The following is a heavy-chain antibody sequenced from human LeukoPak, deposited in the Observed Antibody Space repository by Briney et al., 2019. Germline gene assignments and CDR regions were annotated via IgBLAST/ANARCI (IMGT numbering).Heavy chain of an antibody. V-gene: IGHV3-30-3*01. CDR2: ISYDGSNK. Sequence: GGSLRLSCAASGFTFSSYAMHWVRQAPGKGLEWVAVISYDGSNKYYADSVKGRFTISRDNSKSTLYLQMNSLRAEDTAVYYCARAYGTTAFDYWGQGTLVTVSS. CDR3: ARAYGTTAFDY. J-gene: IGHJ4*02. D-gene: IGHD1-1*01. CDR1: GFTFSSYA.